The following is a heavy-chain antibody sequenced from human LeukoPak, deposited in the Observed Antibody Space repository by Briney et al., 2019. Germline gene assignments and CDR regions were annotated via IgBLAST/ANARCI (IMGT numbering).Heavy chain of an antibody. CDR1: GGSISSSSYY. Sequence: SETLSLTCTVSGGSISSSSYYWGWIRQPPGKGLVWIGYIYYSGSTNYNPSLKSRATISVDTSKNQFSLKLSSVTAADTAVYYCARDSGSYYYFDYWGQGTLVTVSS. CDR2: IYYSGST. J-gene: IGHJ4*02. D-gene: IGHD1-26*01. CDR3: ARDSGSYYYFDY. V-gene: IGHV4-61*01.